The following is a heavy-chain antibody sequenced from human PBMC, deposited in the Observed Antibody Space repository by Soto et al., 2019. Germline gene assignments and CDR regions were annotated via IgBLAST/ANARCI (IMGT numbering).Heavy chain of an antibody. Sequence: PVGSLRLCCAVSGLTVSRTQMSWVRQAPGKGLQWVSVIYSAGSTYYANAVKGRFTISRDNAENSLYLQMNNLRAEDTAVYYCATFRAVYGARGDFWGQGTLVTVSS. CDR3: ATFRAVYGARGDF. CDR1: GLTVSRTQ. CDR2: IYSAGST. J-gene: IGHJ4*02. V-gene: IGHV3-53*01. D-gene: IGHD3-10*01.